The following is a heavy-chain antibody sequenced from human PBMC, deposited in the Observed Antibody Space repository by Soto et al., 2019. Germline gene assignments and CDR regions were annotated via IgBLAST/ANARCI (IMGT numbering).Heavy chain of an antibody. D-gene: IGHD3-3*01. Sequence: QITLKESGPTLVKPTQTLTLTCAFSGFSLSTSGVAVGWIRQPPGKALEWLALIYWDYDKSYSPSLKSRLTITKGTSNNQVVLTMTNMDPVATATYCWAHSRFDTIFGYWGQGTLVTVSS. CDR2: IYWDYDK. J-gene: IGHJ4*02. V-gene: IGHV2-5*02. CDR3: AHSRFDTIFGY. CDR1: GFSLSTSGVA.